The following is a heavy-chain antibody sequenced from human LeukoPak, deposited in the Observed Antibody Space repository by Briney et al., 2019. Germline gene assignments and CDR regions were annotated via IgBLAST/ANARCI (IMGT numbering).Heavy chain of an antibody. V-gene: IGHV3-30*19. J-gene: IGHJ1*01. CDR1: GFIFSEFG. D-gene: IGHD6-13*01. Sequence: GGSLRLSCTASGFIFSEFGIHWVRQAPGKGLEWVAVISYDGSNKYYADSVKGRFTISRDNSKNTLYLQMNSLRAEDTAVYYCARGLPAIAAAGTEYFQHWGQGTLVTVSS. CDR2: ISYDGSNK. CDR3: ARGLPAIAAAGTEYFQH.